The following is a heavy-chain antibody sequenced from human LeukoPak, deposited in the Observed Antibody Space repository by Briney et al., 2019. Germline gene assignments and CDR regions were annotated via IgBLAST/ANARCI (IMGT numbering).Heavy chain of an antibody. Sequence: PGGSLRLSCAASGFTFSSYSMNWVRQAPGKGLEWVSYISSSSGTIYYADSVKGRFTISRDNAKNSLYLQMNSLRAEDTAVYYCAKDYGDYTQSLDYWGQGTLVTVSS. CDR3: AKDYGDYTQSLDY. CDR2: ISSSSGTI. J-gene: IGHJ4*02. CDR1: GFTFSSYS. V-gene: IGHV3-48*01. D-gene: IGHD4-17*01.